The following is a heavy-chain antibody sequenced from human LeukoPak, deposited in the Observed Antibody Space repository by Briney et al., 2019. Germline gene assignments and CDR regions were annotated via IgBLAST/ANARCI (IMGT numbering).Heavy chain of an antibody. CDR3: ARHESRHDYGGNHHFDY. D-gene: IGHD4-23*01. CDR2: IYPGDSDT. Sequence: GESLKISCKGSGYSFTSYWIGWVRQMPGKGLEWMGIIYPGDSDTRYSPSFQGQVTISPDKSISAAYLQWSSLKASDTAMYYCARHESRHDYGGNHHFDYWGQGTLVTVAS. CDR1: GYSFTSYW. J-gene: IGHJ4*02. V-gene: IGHV5-51*01.